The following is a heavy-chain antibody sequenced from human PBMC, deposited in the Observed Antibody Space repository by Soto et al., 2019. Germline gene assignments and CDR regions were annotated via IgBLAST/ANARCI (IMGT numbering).Heavy chain of an antibody. CDR2: IDHSSST. J-gene: IGHJ5*01. D-gene: IGHD2-2*01. V-gene: IGHV4-31*02. CDR1: GGSLSSGGFY. Sequence: PSENLSLTWSFSGGSLSSGGFYWTWIRQHPGKGLEWIGYIDHSSSTYPTPTLKSRVTISADTSKKQFSLKMRSVTAADTAVYYCAREVIPAAICGVWFASWGQGTLVTVSS. CDR3: AREVIPAAICGVWFAS.